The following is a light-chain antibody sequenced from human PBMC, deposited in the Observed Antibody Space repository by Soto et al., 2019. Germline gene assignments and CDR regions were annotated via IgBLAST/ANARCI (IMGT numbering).Light chain of an antibody. CDR1: QSISSW. V-gene: IGKV1-5*01. CDR2: DAS. J-gene: IGKJ1*01. Sequence: DIQMTQSPSTLSASVGDRVTITCRASQSISSWLAWYQQKPGKAPKLLIYDASSLESGVPSRFSGSGSGTEFTLTISSLQPDDFATDYCQQYNSYPWTFGQGTKVGIK. CDR3: QQYNSYPWT.